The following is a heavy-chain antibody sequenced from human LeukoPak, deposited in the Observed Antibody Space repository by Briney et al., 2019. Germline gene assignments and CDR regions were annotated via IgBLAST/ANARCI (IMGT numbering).Heavy chain of an antibody. CDR1: GGSISSSSYY. CDR3: ARALRLGYMDV. V-gene: IGHV4-39*01. Sequence: SETLSLTCTVSGGSISSSSYYWGWIRQPPGKGLEWIGSIYYSGSTYYNPSLKSRVTISVDTSKNQFSLKLSSVTAADTAVYYCARALRLGYMDVWGKGTTVTVSS. D-gene: IGHD3-16*01. CDR2: IYYSGST. J-gene: IGHJ6*03.